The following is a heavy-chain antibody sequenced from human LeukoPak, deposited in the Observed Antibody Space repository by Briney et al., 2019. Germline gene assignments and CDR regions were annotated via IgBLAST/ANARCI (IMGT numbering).Heavy chain of an antibody. V-gene: IGHV6-1*01. J-gene: IGHJ4*02. CDR3: ARGGVTTVTLDY. D-gene: IGHD4-17*01. CDR2: TYYRSKWHN. CDR1: GASVSSNSVT. Sequence: SQTLSLTFAFSGASVSSNSVTWHWIRQSPSRGLEWLGRTYYRSKWHNDYAVSVRSRVTINPDTSENRFSLQLNSVTPEDTAVYYCARGGVTTVTLDYWGQGTLVTVSS.